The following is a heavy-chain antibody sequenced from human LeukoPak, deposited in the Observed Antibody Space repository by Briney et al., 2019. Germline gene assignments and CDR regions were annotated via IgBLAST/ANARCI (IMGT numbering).Heavy chain of an antibody. CDR1: GFTFSSYE. J-gene: IGHJ6*02. CDR3: ARGGYCSSTSCYENYYYGMDV. V-gene: IGHV3-48*03. CDR2: ISSSGSTI. Sequence: GRSLRLSCAASGFTFSSYEMNWVRQAPGKGLEWASYISSSGSTIYYADSVKGRFTISRDNAKNSLYLQMNSLRAEDTAVYYCARGGYCSSTSCYENYYYGMDVWGQGTTVTVSS. D-gene: IGHD2-2*01.